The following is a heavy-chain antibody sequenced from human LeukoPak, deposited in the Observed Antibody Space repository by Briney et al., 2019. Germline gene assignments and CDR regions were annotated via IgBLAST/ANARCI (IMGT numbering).Heavy chain of an antibody. D-gene: IGHD4-11*01. Sequence: GGSLRLSCAASGFTVSSNYMSWVRQAPGKGLEWVSVIYSGGSTYYADSVKGRFTISRDNSKNTLYLQMSSLRAEDTAVYYCAKPYSNNYYYGMDVWGQETTVTVSS. CDR1: GFTVSSNY. J-gene: IGHJ6*02. V-gene: IGHV3-53*01. CDR3: AKPYSNNYYYGMDV. CDR2: IYSGGST.